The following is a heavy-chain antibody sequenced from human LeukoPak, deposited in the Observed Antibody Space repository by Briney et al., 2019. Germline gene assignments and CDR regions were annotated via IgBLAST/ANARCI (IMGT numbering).Heavy chain of an antibody. Sequence: SETLSLTCTVSVGSISSYYWSWIRHPPGEGVDWIGYIYYSGSTNYNPSVKSRVTISVDTSKNQFSLKLSSVTAADTAVYYCARSGNYDFWSGYPTNWFDPWGQGTLVTVSS. CDR1: VGSISSYY. J-gene: IGHJ5*02. D-gene: IGHD3-3*01. CDR2: IYYSGST. CDR3: ARSGNYDFWSGYPTNWFDP. V-gene: IGHV4-59*01.